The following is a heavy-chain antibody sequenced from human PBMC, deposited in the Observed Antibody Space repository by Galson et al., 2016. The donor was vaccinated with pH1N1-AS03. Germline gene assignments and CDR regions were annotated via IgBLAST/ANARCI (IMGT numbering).Heavy chain of an antibody. CDR3: ARVRLMLGNSHVFDY. Sequence: TLSLTCTVSGASISTQYWSWIRQSPGKGLEWIGYLYYGGENKYNPTLKSRVTISGDTSKNQVSLSLSSVTAADTAVYHCARVRLMLGNSHVFDYWGQGSLVTVSS. CDR1: GASISTQY. J-gene: IGHJ4*02. V-gene: IGHV4-59*11. D-gene: IGHD6-25*01. CDR2: LYYGGEN.